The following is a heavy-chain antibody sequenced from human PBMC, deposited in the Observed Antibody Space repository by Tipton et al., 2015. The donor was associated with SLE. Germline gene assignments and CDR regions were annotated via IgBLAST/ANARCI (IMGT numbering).Heavy chain of an antibody. V-gene: IGHV4-39*07. D-gene: IGHD3-22*01. J-gene: IGHJ4*02. CDR3: ARTNYFGTSGFFDY. CDR1: GDPINNDNYY. CDR2: IYYSGST. Sequence: TLSLTCNVSGDPINNDNYYWAWIRQPPGKGLQWIGTIYYSGSTYYNPSLKSRVTISIDTPKKQFSLKVTSVTAADTAMYYCARTNYFGTSGFFDYWGQGTLVTVSS.